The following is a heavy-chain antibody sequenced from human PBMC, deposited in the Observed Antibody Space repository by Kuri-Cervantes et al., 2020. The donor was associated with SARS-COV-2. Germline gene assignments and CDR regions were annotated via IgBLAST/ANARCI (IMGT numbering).Heavy chain of an antibody. J-gene: IGHJ3*02. CDR2: INPNSGGT. V-gene: IGHV1-2*04. D-gene: IGHD3-22*01. Sequence: ASVKVSCKASGYTFTGYYMHWVRQAPGQGLEWMGWINPNSGGTNYAQKFQGWVTMTRDTSISTVYMELSRLRSEDTAVYYCAREAYNYYYDSSGYLLGGAFDIWGQGTMVTVSS. CDR1: GYTFTGYY. CDR3: AREAYNYYYDSSGYLLGGAFDI.